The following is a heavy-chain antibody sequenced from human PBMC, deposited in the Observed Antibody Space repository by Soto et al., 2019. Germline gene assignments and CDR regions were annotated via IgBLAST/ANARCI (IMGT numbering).Heavy chain of an antibody. J-gene: IGHJ4*02. Sequence: VQLVESGGGVVQPGRSLRLSCAASGFTFSSYAMHWVRQAPGKGLEWVAVISYDGSNKYYADSVKGRFTISRDNSKNTLYLQMNSLRAEDTAVYYCASGFILGPPDYWGQGTLVTVSS. V-gene: IGHV3-30-3*01. CDR1: GFTFSSYA. D-gene: IGHD2-8*02. CDR3: ASGFILGPPDY. CDR2: ISYDGSNK.